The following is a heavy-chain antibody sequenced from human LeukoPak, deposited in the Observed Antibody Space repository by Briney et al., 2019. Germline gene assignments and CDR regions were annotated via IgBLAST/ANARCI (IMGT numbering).Heavy chain of an antibody. V-gene: IGHV1-2*02. CDR1: GYSFTGYD. CDR2: INPNSGGT. Sequence: GGAVKASFKASGYSFTGYDMRSGRQAPEQRLERMGWINPNSGGTNYAQKFQGRVTMTRDTSISTAYMELSRLRSDDTAVYYCARGSIAVAGHGYWGQGTLVTVSS. J-gene: IGHJ4*02. D-gene: IGHD6-19*01. CDR3: ARGSIAVAGHGY.